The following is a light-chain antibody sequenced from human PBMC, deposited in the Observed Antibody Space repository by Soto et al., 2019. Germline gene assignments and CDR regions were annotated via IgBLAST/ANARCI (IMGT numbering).Light chain of an antibody. CDR1: QSVSSSY. CDR3: QQYGSSPWT. J-gene: IGKJ1*01. Sequence: EIVLTQSPGTLSLSPGERATLSCRASQSVSSSYLAWYQQKPGQAPRPLIYGASSRAIGIPDRFSGSGSGTDFTLTISRREPEDVAVYYCQQYGSSPWTFGQGTKVEIK. V-gene: IGKV3-20*01. CDR2: GAS.